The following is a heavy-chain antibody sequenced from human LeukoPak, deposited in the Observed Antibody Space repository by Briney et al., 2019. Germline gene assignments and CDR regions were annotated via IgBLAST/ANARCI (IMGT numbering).Heavy chain of an antibody. Sequence: SQTLSLTCAISGDSVSRYDAAWNWIRQSPSRGLEWLGRTHNGAGGINEYAVSLGSRIVVSADTSKNQFSLQLNSVTPEDTAVYYCARGRRVYYGMDVWGHGTTVTVSS. CDR3: ARGRRVYYGMDV. CDR2: THNGAGGIN. V-gene: IGHV6-1*01. J-gene: IGHJ6*02. D-gene: IGHD6-6*01. CDR1: GDSVSRYDAA.